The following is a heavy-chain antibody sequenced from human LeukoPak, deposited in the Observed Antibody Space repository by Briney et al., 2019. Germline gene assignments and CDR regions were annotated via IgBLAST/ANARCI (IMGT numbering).Heavy chain of an antibody. CDR1: GFTFSNYY. Sequence: GRSLRLSCAASGFTFSNYYMHWVRQAPGKGLEWVALISYDGGIKYHGDSVRGRFTASRDNSDNTLYLQMNSLRAEDTAVYYCAKGGEQKTLWWGMDYWGQGTLVTVSS. J-gene: IGHJ4*02. V-gene: IGHV3-30*18. CDR3: AKGGEQKTLWWGMDY. CDR2: ISYDGGIK. D-gene: IGHD4/OR15-4a*01.